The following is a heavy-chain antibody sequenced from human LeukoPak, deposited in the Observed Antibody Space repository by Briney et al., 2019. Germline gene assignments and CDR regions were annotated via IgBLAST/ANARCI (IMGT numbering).Heavy chain of an antibody. CDR3: ARERPASAGRGMDV. J-gene: IGHJ6*02. D-gene: IGHD6-13*01. Sequence: ASVKVSCKASGYTFTSYYIHWVRQAPGQGLEWMGWISAYNGNTNYAQKLQGRVTMTTDTSTSTAYMELRSLRSDDTAVYYCARERPASAGRGMDVWGQGTTVTVSS. V-gene: IGHV1-18*04. CDR1: GYTFTSYY. CDR2: ISAYNGNT.